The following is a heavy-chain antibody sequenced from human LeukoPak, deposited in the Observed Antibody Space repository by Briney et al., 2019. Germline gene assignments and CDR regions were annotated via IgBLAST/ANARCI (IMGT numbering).Heavy chain of an antibody. CDR3: AKPVGKYSSSWCSLGY. J-gene: IGHJ4*02. V-gene: IGHV3-30*18. CDR1: GFTFSSYG. D-gene: IGHD6-13*01. CDR2: ISYDGSNK. Sequence: PGGSLRLSCAASGFTFSSYGMHWVRQAPGKGLEWVAVISYDGSNKYYADSVKGRFTISRDNSKNTLYLQMNSLRAEDTAVYYCAKPVGKYSSSWCSLGYWGQGTLVTVSS.